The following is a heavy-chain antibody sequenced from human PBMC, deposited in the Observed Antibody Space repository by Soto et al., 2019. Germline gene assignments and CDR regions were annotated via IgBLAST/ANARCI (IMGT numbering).Heavy chain of an antibody. D-gene: IGHD3-3*01. CDR2: IYYSGST. CDR1: GGSISSGGYY. J-gene: IGHJ6*02. CDR3: ARDYYHFSSGRYYYYGMEE. V-gene: IGHV4-31*03. Sequence: SETLSLTFTVSGGSISSGGYYWSWIRQHPGKGLEWIGYIYYSGSTYYNPSLKSRVTISVDTSKNQFSLKLSSVTAADPAVYYCARDYYHFSSGRYYYYGMEEWGQGATVTVSS.